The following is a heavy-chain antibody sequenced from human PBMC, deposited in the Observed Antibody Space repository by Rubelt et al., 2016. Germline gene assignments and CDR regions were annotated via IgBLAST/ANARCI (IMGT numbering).Heavy chain of an antibody. J-gene: IGHJ5*02. CDR2: RGST. D-gene: IGHD6-13*01. V-gene: IGHV4-39*02. Sequence: RGSTYYNPSLKSRVTISVDTSKNHLSLKLSSVTAADTAVYYCARVKKAYSSSWYCWFDPWGQGTLVTVSS. CDR3: ARVKKAYSSSWYCWFDP.